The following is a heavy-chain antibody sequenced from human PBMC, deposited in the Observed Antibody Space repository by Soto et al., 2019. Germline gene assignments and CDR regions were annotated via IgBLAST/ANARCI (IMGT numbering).Heavy chain of an antibody. V-gene: IGHV3-15*07. D-gene: IGHD2-21*01. CDR2: IKSKTDGGTT. CDR1: SVSNAW. J-gene: IGHJ4*02. CDR3: TTGEHIVVGDY. Sequence: SVSNAWMNWVRQAPGKGLEWVGRIKSKTDGGTTDYAAPVKGRFTISRDDSKNTLYLQMNSLKTEDTAVYYCTTGEHIVVGDYWGQGTLVTVSS.